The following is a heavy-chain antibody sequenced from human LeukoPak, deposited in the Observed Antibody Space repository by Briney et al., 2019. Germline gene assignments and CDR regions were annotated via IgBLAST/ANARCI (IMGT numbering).Heavy chain of an antibody. V-gene: IGHV3-30*18. CDR3: AKDQGSEWSYFDY. CDR2: ISYDGSNK. Sequence: GGSLRLSCAASGFTFSSYGMHWVRQAPGKGLEWVAVISYDGSNKYYADSVKGRFTISRDNSKNTLYLQMNSLRAEDTAVYYCAKDQGSEWSYFDYWGQGTPVTVSS. D-gene: IGHD2-8*01. CDR1: GFTFSSYG. J-gene: IGHJ4*02.